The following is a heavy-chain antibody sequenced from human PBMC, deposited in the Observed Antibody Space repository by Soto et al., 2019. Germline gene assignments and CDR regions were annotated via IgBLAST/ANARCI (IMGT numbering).Heavy chain of an antibody. CDR1: GLTFTKYS. Sequence: GGSLRLSCAASGLTFTKYSMAWVRQAPEKGLEWVSGIIDSDGRTYYADSVKGRFTISRNNSKNTLFLQMNSLRVEDTDKYYWGGDYGGLEGFDIWGQGTMVTVSS. D-gene: IGHD3-16*01. J-gene: IGHJ3*02. CDR3: GGDYGGLEGFDI. V-gene: IGHV3-23*01. CDR2: IIDSDGRT.